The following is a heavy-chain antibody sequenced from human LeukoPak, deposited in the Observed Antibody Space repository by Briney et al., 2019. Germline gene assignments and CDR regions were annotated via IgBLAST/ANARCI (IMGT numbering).Heavy chain of an antibody. Sequence: GGSLRLSCAASGFTFSSYAMSWARQAPGKGLEWVSAISGSGGSAYYADSVKGRFTISRDNSKNTLYLQMNSLRAEDTAVYYCAKFLPTHIVVANYYFDYWGQGTLVTVSS. CDR1: GFTFSSYA. J-gene: IGHJ4*02. V-gene: IGHV3-23*01. D-gene: IGHD2-21*01. CDR3: AKFLPTHIVVANYYFDY. CDR2: ISGSGGSA.